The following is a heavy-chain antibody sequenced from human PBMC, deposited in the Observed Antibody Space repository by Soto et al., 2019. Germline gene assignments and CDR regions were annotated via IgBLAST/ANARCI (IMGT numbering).Heavy chain of an antibody. J-gene: IGHJ6*02. V-gene: IGHV3-23*01. CDR1: GSTFSGNP. CDR3: AKGRQLATYYYYGLDV. D-gene: IGHD6-6*01. Sequence: EVQLLESGGGLVQPGGSLRLSFAASGSTFSGNPLPWVRKAQGKGLEWVSSISGSGGGTHSADPVKGRFTISRDNSKNTVYLQMNGLRAEDTAIYYCAKGRQLATYYYYGLDVWGQGTTVTVSS. CDR2: ISGSGGGT.